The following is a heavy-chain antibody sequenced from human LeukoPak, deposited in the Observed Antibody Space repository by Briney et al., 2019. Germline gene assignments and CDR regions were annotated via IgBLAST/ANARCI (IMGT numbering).Heavy chain of an antibody. Sequence: ASVKVSCKASGYTFTSYYMHWVRQAPGQGLEWMGIINPSGGSTSYAQKFQGRVTMTRDMSTSTVYMELSSLRSEDTAVYYCARGTSVVVAANYYYMDVWGKGTTVTVSS. D-gene: IGHD2-15*01. J-gene: IGHJ6*03. CDR1: GYTFTSYY. CDR2: INPSGGST. CDR3: ARGTSVVVAANYYYMDV. V-gene: IGHV1-46*01.